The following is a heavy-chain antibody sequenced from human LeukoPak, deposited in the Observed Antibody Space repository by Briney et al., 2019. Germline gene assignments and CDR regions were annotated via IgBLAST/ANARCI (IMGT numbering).Heavy chain of an antibody. D-gene: IGHD5-24*01. V-gene: IGHV3-53*01. Sequence: GGSLRLSCAASGFTVSSNYMNWVRQAPGKGLEWVSVIYGGGNIYYADSVKGRFTISRDNSKNTLYLQMNSPRAEDTAVYYCARGAGYNYPYYFDYWGQGTLVTVSS. J-gene: IGHJ4*02. CDR2: IYGGGNI. CDR1: GFTVSSNY. CDR3: ARGAGYNYPYYFDY.